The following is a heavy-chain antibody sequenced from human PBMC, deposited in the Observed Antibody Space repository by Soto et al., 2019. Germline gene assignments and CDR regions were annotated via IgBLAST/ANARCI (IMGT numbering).Heavy chain of an antibody. CDR2: INPAGGTT. V-gene: IGHV1-46*01. Sequence: QVQLVQSGAEVKKPGASVRISCRASGYSFTSTYVHWVRQAPGQGPEWMGIINPAGGTTYYAQKFHGTLTISSDTSTDTVFMDPRDLTSEDTPVYFSAPRVATYYDKWGQGTLLTVSS. J-gene: IGHJ4*02. CDR1: GYSFTSTY. CDR3: APRVATYYDK.